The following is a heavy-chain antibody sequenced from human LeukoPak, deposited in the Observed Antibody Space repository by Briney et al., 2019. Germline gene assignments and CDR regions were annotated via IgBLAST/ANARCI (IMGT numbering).Heavy chain of an antibody. CDR3: ASHPPYIRFLEWLSLQKCWYFDL. CDR2: ISSSSSYI. CDR1: GFTFSSYS. V-gene: IGHV3-21*01. Sequence: SGGSLRLSCAASGFTFSSYSMNWVRQAPGKGLEWVSSISSSSSYIYYADSVKGRFTISRDNAKNSLYLQMNSLRAEDTAVYYCASHPPYIRFLEWLSLQKCWYFDLWGRGTLVTVSS. J-gene: IGHJ2*01. D-gene: IGHD3-3*01.